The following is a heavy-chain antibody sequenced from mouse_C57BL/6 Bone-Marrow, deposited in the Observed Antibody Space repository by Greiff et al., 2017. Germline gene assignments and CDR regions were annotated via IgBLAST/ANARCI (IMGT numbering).Heavy chain of an antibody. CDR3: ATLDYDYDLAWFAY. V-gene: IGHV1-81*01. CDR1: GYTFTSYG. J-gene: IGHJ3*01. D-gene: IGHD2-4*01. CDR2: IYPRSGNT. Sequence: VQLQQSGAELARPGASVKLSCKASGYTFTSYGISWVKQRTGQGLEWIGEIYPRSGNTYYNEKFKGKATLTADKSSSTAYMELRVLTSDDSAVYFCATLDYDYDLAWFAYWGQGTLVTVSA.